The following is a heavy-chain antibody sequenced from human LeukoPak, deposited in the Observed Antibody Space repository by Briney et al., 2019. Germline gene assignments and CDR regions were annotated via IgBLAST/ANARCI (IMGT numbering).Heavy chain of an antibody. CDR2: ISSSSSYI. D-gene: IGHD3-3*01. CDR3: ARDPRPVPYYDFWSGYQADYYGMDV. V-gene: IGHV3-21*01. CDR1: GFTFSSYS. Sequence: PGGSLRLSCAASGFTFSSYSMNWVRQAPGKGLEWVSSISSSSSYIYYADSVKGRFTISRDNAKNSLYLQMNSLRAEDTAVYYCARDPRPVPYYDFWSGYQADYYGMDVWGQGTTVTVSS. J-gene: IGHJ6*02.